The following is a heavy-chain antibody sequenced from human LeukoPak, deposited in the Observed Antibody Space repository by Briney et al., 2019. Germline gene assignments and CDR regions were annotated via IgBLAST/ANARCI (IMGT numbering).Heavy chain of an antibody. CDR1: GFTFSSYA. J-gene: IGHJ4*02. D-gene: IGHD2-2*01. Sequence: GGSLRLSCAASGFTFSSYAMTWVRQAPGKGLEWVSGISGSGGSTYYADSVKGRFTVSRDNSKNTLFLQMNSLRAEDTAVYYCAKDIVVVPAGGDYFDYWGQGTLVTVSS. CDR3: AKDIVVVPAGGDYFDY. CDR2: ISGSGGST. V-gene: IGHV3-23*01.